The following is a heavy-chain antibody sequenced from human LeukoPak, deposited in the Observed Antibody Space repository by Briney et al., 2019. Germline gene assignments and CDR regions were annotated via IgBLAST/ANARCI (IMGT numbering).Heavy chain of an antibody. CDR2: TYYRSEWYN. D-gene: IGHD3-10*01. CDR3: ARYGSGSLPSPYYYYYGMDV. V-gene: IGHV6-1*01. J-gene: IGHJ6*04. CDR1: GDSVSSNSAA. Sequence: SQTLSLTCAISGDSVSSNSAAWNWIRQSPSRGLEWLGRTYYRSEWYNDYAVSVKSRVTINADTSKNQFSLQLNSVTPEDTAVYYCARYGSGSLPSPYYYYYGMDVWGKGTTVTVSS.